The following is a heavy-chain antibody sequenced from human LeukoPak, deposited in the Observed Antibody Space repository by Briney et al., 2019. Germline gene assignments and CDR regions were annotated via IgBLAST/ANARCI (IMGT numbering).Heavy chain of an antibody. Sequence: SCKASGYTFTSYAMHWVRQAPGKGLEWVAVISYDGSNRNYADSVKGRFTISRDNSNHTLYLQMNSLRAEDTAVYYCTREKHSRIFGEVIRSPLRTSFDYWGQGTLVTVSS. V-gene: IGHV3-30*04. J-gene: IGHJ4*02. CDR3: TREKHSRIFGEVIRSPLRTSFDY. CDR2: ISYDGSNR. D-gene: IGHD3-3*01. CDR1: GYTFTSYA.